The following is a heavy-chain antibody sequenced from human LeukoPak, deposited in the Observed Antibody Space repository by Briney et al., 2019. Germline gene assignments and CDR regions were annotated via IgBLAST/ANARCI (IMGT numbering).Heavy chain of an antibody. J-gene: IGHJ4*02. CDR1: GYSLTELS. D-gene: IGHD5-24*01. Sequence: GASVEVSCKVSGYSLTELSTHWVRQAPGGGLEWMGGFDPGDGEIIYAHKFQGRVTMTEDTSTDTAYMELSSLRPEDTAVYYCTTGTWAQLLDYWGQGTMVTVSS. CDR2: FDPGDGEI. CDR3: TTGTWAQLLDY. V-gene: IGHV1-24*01.